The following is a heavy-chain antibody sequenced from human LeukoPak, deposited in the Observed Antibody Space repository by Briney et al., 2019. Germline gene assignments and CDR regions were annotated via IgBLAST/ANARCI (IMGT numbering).Heavy chain of an antibody. CDR1: GGSISSGSYY. J-gene: IGHJ4*02. CDR3: ARGGYDWERYFDY. CDR2: IYTSGST. V-gene: IGHV4-61*02. Sequence: SETLSLTCTVSGGSISSGSYYWSWIRQPAGEGLEWIGRIYTSGSTNYNPSLKSRVTISVDTSKNQFSLKLSSVTAADTAVYYCARGGYDWERYFDYWGQGTLVTVSS. D-gene: IGHD5-12*01.